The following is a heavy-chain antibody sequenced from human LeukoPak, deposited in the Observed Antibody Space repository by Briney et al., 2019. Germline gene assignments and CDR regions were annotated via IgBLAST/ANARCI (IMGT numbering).Heavy chain of an antibody. CDR2: IYSSGTT. Sequence: SETLSLTCIVSGGAISSYYWSWVRQPAGKGLEWIGRIYSSGTTNYNPSLKSRVTMSVATSKNQFSLRLSSVTAADTAVYYCARVDVDGYFDYWGQGTLVTVSS. CDR3: ARVDVDGYFDY. CDR1: GGAISSYY. V-gene: IGHV4-4*07. J-gene: IGHJ4*02. D-gene: IGHD5-24*01.